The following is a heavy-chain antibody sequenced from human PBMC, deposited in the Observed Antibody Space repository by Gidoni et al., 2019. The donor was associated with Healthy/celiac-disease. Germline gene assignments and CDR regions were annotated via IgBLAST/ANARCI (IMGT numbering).Heavy chain of an antibody. CDR1: GGTFSSYA. Sequence: QVQLVQSGAAVKKPGSSVKVSCKASGGTFSSYAISWVRQVPGQGLEWMGGIIPIFGTANYAQKFQGRVTITADESTSTAYMELSSLRSEDTAVYYCARDGDAQWELPGDAFDIWGQGTMVTVSS. J-gene: IGHJ3*02. V-gene: IGHV1-69*01. D-gene: IGHD1-26*01. CDR2: IIPIFGTA. CDR3: ARDGDAQWELPGDAFDI.